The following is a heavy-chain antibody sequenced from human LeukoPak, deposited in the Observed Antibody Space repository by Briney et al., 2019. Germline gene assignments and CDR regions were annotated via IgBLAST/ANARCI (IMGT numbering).Heavy chain of an antibody. J-gene: IGHJ4*02. CDR2: ISTDTGNP. Sequence: ASVKVSCKASGYTFTTYAMNWVRQAPGQGLEWMGWISTDTGNPTYAQGFTGRFVFSLDTSVSTAYLQISSLKAEDTAMYYCARATCTGGSCPTFIDYWGQGTLVTVSS. CDR3: ARATCTGGSCPTFIDY. CDR1: GYTFTTYA. D-gene: IGHD2-15*01. V-gene: IGHV7-4-1*02.